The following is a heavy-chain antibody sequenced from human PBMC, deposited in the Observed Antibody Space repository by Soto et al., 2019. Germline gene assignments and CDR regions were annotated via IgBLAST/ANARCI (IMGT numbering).Heavy chain of an antibody. CDR1: GFTFSSYW. Sequence: GGSLRLSCVASGFTFSSYWMSWVRQAPGKGLEWVANIKQDGSEKYYVDSVKGRFTISRDNAKNSLYLQMNSLRAEDTAVYYCARPPLRLRQLEYFQHWCQGTLVTVSS. CDR3: ARPPLRLRQLEYFQH. V-gene: IGHV3-7*01. J-gene: IGHJ1*01. CDR2: IKQDGSEK. D-gene: IGHD6-13*01.